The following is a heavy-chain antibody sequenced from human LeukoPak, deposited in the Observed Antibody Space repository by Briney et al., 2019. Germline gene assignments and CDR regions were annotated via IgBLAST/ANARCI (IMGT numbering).Heavy chain of an antibody. D-gene: IGHD6-13*01. CDR1: GGSFSGYY. Sequence: SETLSLICAVYGGSFSGYYWSWIRQPPGKGLEWIGEINHSGSTNYNPSLKSRVTISVDTSKNQFSLRLSSVTAADTAVYYCAIRYSSSWYSDAFDIWGQGTMVAVSS. V-gene: IGHV4-34*01. J-gene: IGHJ3*02. CDR2: INHSGST. CDR3: AIRYSSSWYSDAFDI.